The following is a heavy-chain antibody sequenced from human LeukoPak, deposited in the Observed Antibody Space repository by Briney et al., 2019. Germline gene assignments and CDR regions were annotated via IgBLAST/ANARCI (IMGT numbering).Heavy chain of an antibody. J-gene: IGHJ4*02. CDR3: ARDLGIVVGNDY. V-gene: IGHV3-20*04. Sequence: PGGSLRLSCAASGFTFDDYGMSWVRQAPGKGLEWVSGINWNGGSTGYADSVKGRFTISRDNAKNSLYLQMNSLRAEDTAVYYCARDLGIVVGNDYWGQGTLVTVSS. CDR2: INWNGGST. CDR1: GFTFDDYG. D-gene: IGHD3-22*01.